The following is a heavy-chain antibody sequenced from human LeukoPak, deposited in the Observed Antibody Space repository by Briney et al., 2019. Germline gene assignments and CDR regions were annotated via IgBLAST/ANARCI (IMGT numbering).Heavy chain of an antibody. V-gene: IGHV6-1*01. CDR2: TYYRSKWYN. CDR3: ARDLREWGYDYSYYYMDV. CDR1: GDSVSINSAA. Sequence: SQTLSLTCAISGDSVSINSAAWNWLRQSPSRGLEWLGSTYYRSKWYNDYAVSVKSRITINPDTSKNQFSLQLNSVTPEDTAVYYCARDLREWGYDYSYYYMDVWGKGTTVTVSS. D-gene: IGHD5-12*01. J-gene: IGHJ6*03.